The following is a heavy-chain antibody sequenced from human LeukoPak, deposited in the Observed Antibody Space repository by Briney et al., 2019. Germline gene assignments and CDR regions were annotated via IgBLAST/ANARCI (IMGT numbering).Heavy chain of an antibody. Sequence: SETLSLTCAVYGGSFSGYYWSWIRQPPGKGLEWIGSIYYSGSTYYNPSLKSRVTISVDTSKNQFSLKLSSVTAADTAVYYCARRRSSSWYEYYYYGMDVWGQGTTVTVSS. CDR3: ARRRSSSWYEYYYYGMDV. CDR1: GGSFSGYY. D-gene: IGHD6-13*01. CDR2: IYYSGST. V-gene: IGHV4-34*01. J-gene: IGHJ6*02.